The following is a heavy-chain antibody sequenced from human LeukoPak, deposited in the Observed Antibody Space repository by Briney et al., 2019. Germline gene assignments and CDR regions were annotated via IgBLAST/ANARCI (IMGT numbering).Heavy chain of an antibody. Sequence: PSETLSLTCTVSGGSLSNYHWSWIRQPPGKGLEWIGYIYSSGSTNYNPSLKSRVTISVGTSKNQFSLRLSSVTAADTAVYYCARGPSGSYNWFDPWGQGTLVTVSS. CDR1: GGSLSNYH. D-gene: IGHD1-26*01. J-gene: IGHJ5*02. CDR2: IYSSGST. CDR3: ARGPSGSYNWFDP. V-gene: IGHV4-59*01.